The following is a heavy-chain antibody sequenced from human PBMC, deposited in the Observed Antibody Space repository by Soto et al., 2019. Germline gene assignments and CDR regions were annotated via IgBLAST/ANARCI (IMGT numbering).Heavy chain of an antibody. Sequence: GGSLRLSCAASGLTVSSNYMNWVRHAPGKGLEWVSLIYTGGGTYYADSVKGRFTVSRDNSKNTLYLQMNSLRAEDTAVYYCARMGQWRVPGDYYYGMDVWGQGTSVTVSS. CDR2: IYTGGGT. V-gene: IGHV3-53*01. D-gene: IGHD6-19*01. CDR1: GLTVSSNY. CDR3: ARMGQWRVPGDYYYGMDV. J-gene: IGHJ6*02.